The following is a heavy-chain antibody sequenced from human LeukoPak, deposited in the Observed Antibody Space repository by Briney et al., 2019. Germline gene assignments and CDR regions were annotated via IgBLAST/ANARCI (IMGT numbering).Heavy chain of an antibody. CDR2: INTSGGRT. J-gene: IGHJ5*02. CDR3: ARVGGAVAGIVYNWFDP. V-gene: IGHV1-46*01. Sequence: ASGKVSCKASGYTFTNYYIHWVRQAPGQGLEGRGGINTSGGRTSYAQMFQGRGTMTRDRATNTLYMELSSLRSEDTAVYYCARVGGAVAGIVYNWFDPWGQGTLVTVSS. CDR1: GYTFTNYY. D-gene: IGHD6-19*01.